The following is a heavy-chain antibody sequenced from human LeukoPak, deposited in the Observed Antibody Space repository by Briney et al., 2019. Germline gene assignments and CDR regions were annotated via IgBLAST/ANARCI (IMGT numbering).Heavy chain of an antibody. CDR1: GFMFSDYA. Sequence: SGGSLRLSCVASGFMFSDYAMSWVRQAPGKGLEWVSSIRSSGRDKFYADSVKGRFTIARDDAKNSLFLQMNSLRAEDTAVYYCARGPGIAVAPLQHWGQGTLVTVSS. J-gene: IGHJ1*01. V-gene: IGHV3-21*01. CDR3: ARGPGIAVAPLQH. D-gene: IGHD6-19*01. CDR2: IRSSGRDK.